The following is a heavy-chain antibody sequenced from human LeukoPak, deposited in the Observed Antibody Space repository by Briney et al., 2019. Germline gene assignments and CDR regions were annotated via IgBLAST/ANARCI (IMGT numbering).Heavy chain of an antibody. D-gene: IGHD3-16*02. CDR1: GFTFSSYS. CDR3: ARDNRDYVWGSYRWFDP. J-gene: IGHJ5*02. CDR2: ISSSSSYI. V-gene: IGHV3-21*01. Sequence: GGSLRLSCAASGFTFSSYSMNWVRQAPGKGLEWVSSISSSSSYIYYADSVKGRFTISRDNAKNSLYLQMNSLRAEDTAVYYCARDNRDYVWGSYRWFDPWGQGTLVTVSS.